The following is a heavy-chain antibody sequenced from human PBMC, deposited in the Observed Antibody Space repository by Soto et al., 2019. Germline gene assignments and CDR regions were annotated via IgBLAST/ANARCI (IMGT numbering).Heavy chain of an antibody. D-gene: IGHD2-2*01. Sequence: PGGSLRLSCAASGFTFSSYSMNWVRQAPGKGLEWVSSISSSSSYIYYADSVKGRSTISRDNAKNSLYLQMNSLRAEDTAVYYCARDMTHCSSTSCYDAFDIWGQGTMVTVSS. CDR2: ISSSSSYI. CDR3: ARDMTHCSSTSCYDAFDI. V-gene: IGHV3-21*01. CDR1: GFTFSSYS. J-gene: IGHJ3*02.